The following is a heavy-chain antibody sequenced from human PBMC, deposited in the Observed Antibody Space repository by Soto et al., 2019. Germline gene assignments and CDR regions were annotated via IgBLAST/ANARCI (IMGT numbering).Heavy chain of an antibody. J-gene: IGHJ4*02. V-gene: IGHV3-23*01. CDR3: AKDRSSGGSCYNY. CDR1: GFPFSSYA. Sequence: PGGSLRLSWAASGFPFSSYAMTWVRQAPGKGLEWVSVISGSGDTTYYADSVKGRFTISRDNSRNTLFLQMNSLRAEDTAIYYCAKDRSSGGSCYNYWGQGTLVTVSS. CDR2: ISGSGDTT. D-gene: IGHD2-15*01.